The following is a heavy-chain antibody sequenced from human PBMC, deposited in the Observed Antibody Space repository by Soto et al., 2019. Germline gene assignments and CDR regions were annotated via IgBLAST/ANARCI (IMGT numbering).Heavy chain of an antibody. V-gene: IGHV3-30-3*01. Sequence: QEQVVESGGGVVQPGRSLRLSCAASGFTFSSFAMHWVRQAPGKGLEWVAVISYDGSNKYYADSVKGRFTISRDNSNTWYLQMNSLRAEDTAVDYCVREGLDGYRGGGNIWGQGTLVTVSS. CDR2: ISYDGSNK. J-gene: IGHJ3*02. D-gene: IGHD5-12*01. CDR1: GFTFSSFA. CDR3: VREGLDGYRGGGNI.